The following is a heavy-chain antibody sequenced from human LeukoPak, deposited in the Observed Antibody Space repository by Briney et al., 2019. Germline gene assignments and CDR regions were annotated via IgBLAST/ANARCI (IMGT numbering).Heavy chain of an antibody. CDR2: IYSGGST. V-gene: IGHV3-53*01. CDR1: GFTVSSNY. J-gene: IGHJ5*02. CDR3: ARLQLRWFDP. D-gene: IGHD6-13*01. Sequence: GGSLRLSCAASGFTVSSNYMSWVRQAPGKGLEWVSVIYSGGSTHYADSVKGRFTISRDNSKNTLYLQMNSLRAEDTAVYYCARLQLRWFDPWGQGTLVTVSS.